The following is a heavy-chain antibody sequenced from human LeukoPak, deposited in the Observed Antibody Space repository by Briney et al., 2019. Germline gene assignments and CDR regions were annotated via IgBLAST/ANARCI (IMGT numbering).Heavy chain of an antibody. J-gene: IGHJ4*02. CDR3: AGRQTADNSPYDY. V-gene: IGHV5-51*01. D-gene: IGHD1-14*01. CDR2: IYPGDSDT. Sequence: GESLKISCKGSGFHIPRYWICWVRQMPGKGLEWMGIIYPGDSDTRYSPSFQGQVTISADKSISTAYLQWSSLEEAETAMYYCAGRQTADNSPYDYWGEGTLVTVSS. CDR1: GFHIPRYW.